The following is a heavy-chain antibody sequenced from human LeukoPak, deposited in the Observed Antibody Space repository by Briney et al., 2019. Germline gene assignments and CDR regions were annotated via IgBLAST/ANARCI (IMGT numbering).Heavy chain of an antibody. CDR1: GFTFSGYG. CDR2: ISFDGSNK. J-gene: IGHJ4*02. Sequence: PGGSLRLSCAASGFTFSGYGMHWVRQAPGKGLEWVAVISFDGSNKYYADSVKGRSTISRDNSKNTLYLQMNSLRAEDTAVYYCAKGVAGYDYWGQGTLVTVSS. CDR3: AKGVAGYDY. V-gene: IGHV3-30*18. D-gene: IGHD2-15*01.